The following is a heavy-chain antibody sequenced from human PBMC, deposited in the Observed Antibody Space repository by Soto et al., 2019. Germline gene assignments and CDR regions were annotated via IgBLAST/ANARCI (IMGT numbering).Heavy chain of an antibody. V-gene: IGHV4-30-2*01. CDR2: IYHSGST. J-gene: IGHJ5*02. Sequence: TLSLTCAVSGGSISSGGYSWGCIRQPPGKCLEWIGYIYHSGSTYYNPSLKSRVTISVDRSKNQFSLKLSAVTAAEKAVYYCARGRTTLSNKWFDRLGQVTLVAFCS. CDR3: ARGRTTLSNKWFDR. CDR1: GGSISSGGYS. D-gene: IGHD4-4*01.